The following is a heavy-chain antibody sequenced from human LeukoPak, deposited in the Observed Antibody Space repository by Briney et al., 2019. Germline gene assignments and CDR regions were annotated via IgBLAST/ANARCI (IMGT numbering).Heavy chain of an antibody. CDR1: VYTFSTYG. V-gene: IGHV1-18*01. CDR2: ISAYKGNT. J-gene: IGHJ3*01. D-gene: IGHD3-10*01. CDR3: ARDLYYYGSGSYYDVFDV. Sequence: GASVNVSCKASVYTFSTYGISWVRQAPGQGLEWMGWISAYKGNTYYAQKLQGRVTMTTDTSTSTAYMELRSLRSDDTAIYYCARDLYYYGSGSYYDVFDVWGQGTMVTVSS.